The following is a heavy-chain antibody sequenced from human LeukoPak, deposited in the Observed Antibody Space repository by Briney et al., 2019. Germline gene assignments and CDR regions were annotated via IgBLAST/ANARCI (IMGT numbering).Heavy chain of an antibody. J-gene: IGHJ4*02. CDR1: GFTVSSNY. V-gene: IGHV3-53*01. Sequence: PGGSLGLSCAASGFTVSSNYMTWVRQAPGKGLEWVSVIYSGGGTYYADSVKGRFTISRDNSKNTLYLQMNSLRAEDTAVYYCARDQHYGGIDYWGQGTLVTVSS. CDR3: ARDQHYGGIDY. CDR2: IYSGGGT. D-gene: IGHD4-23*01.